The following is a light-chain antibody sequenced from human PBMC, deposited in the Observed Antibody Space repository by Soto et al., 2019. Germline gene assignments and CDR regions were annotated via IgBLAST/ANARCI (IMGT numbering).Light chain of an antibody. CDR2: DAS. Sequence: EIVLTQSPATLSLSPGERATLSCRASQSISSHLAWYQQKPGQAPRLLMYDASNRATCIPARFSGSGSGTDFTITISSLEPEDFAVYYCQQRTSLPLTCGGGTMVEIK. CDR3: QQRTSLPLT. CDR1: QSISSH. J-gene: IGKJ4*01. V-gene: IGKV3-11*01.